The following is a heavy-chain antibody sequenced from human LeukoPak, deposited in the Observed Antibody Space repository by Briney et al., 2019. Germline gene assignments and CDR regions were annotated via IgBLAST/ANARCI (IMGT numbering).Heavy chain of an antibody. D-gene: IGHD4/OR15-4a*01. CDR1: GYTFTGYY. CDR2: INPNINGT. Sequence: VASVKVSCKASGYTFTGYYIHWVRQAPGQGLEWMGWINPNINGTNYAQKFQGRVTMTRDTSISTAYMELSRLRSDDTAVYYCARDFMGLWGAFDIWGQGTMVTVSS. J-gene: IGHJ3*02. V-gene: IGHV1-2*02. CDR3: ARDFMGLWGAFDI.